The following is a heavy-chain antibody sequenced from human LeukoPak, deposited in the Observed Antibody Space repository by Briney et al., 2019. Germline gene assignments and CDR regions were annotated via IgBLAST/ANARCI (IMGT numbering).Heavy chain of an antibody. CDR3: VREKYYSA. D-gene: IGHD2/OR15-2a*01. CDR2: ISSSLGST. Sequence: PGGSLRLSCAASGFTLRSYSMNWVRQAPGQGLEWIGYISSSLGSTKYANSVRGRFTISRDSANNSVFLEMNSLRADDTGVYYCVREKYYSAWGQGTLVTVSS. J-gene: IGHJ5*02. V-gene: IGHV3-48*04. CDR1: GFTLRSYS.